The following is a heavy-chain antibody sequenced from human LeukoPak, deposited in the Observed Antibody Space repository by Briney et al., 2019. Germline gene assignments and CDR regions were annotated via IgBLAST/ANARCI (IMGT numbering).Heavy chain of an antibody. J-gene: IGHJ4*02. D-gene: IGHD5-12*01. Sequence: ASVKVSCKASGYTFTDYYIHWVRQAPAQGLEWLGWSNPKSGDTNYGQNFQGRVTMTRDTSINTAYMELSSLRSDDTAVYYCARIKWAVVNDWGQGTLVTVSS. CDR3: ARIKWAVVND. CDR1: GYTFTDYY. CDR2: SNPKSGDT. V-gene: IGHV1-2*02.